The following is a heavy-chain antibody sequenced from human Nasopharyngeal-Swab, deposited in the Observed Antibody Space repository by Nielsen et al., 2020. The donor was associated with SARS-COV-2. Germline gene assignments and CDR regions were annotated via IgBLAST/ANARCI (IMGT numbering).Heavy chain of an antibody. CDR1: GFTVSSNY. V-gene: IGHV3-66*01. CDR3: ARETSDTGMYYFDS. Sequence: GGSLRLSCAASGFTVSSNYMNWVRQAPGKGLEWVSVIYTGGSTYYADSVKGRFTISRDNAKSTLYLQMNSLRAEDTAVYYCARETSDTGMYYFDSWGQGTLVAVSS. CDR2: IYTGGST. J-gene: IGHJ4*02. D-gene: IGHD1-1*01.